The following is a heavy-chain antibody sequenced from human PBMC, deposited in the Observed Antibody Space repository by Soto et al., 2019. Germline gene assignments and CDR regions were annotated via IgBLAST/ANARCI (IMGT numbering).Heavy chain of an antibody. CDR2: ISGSGGST. CDR1: GFAFSSYV. Sequence: EVQLLESGGGLVQPGGSLRLSCAASGFAFSSYVMTWVRQAPGKGLEWVSDISGSGGSTYYADSVKGRFTISRDNSKNTLYLQMNSLRAEDTAVYYCAKSSAYYDSSGYVWGQGTLVTVSS. CDR3: AKSSAYYDSSGYV. D-gene: IGHD3-22*01. J-gene: IGHJ3*01. V-gene: IGHV3-23*01.